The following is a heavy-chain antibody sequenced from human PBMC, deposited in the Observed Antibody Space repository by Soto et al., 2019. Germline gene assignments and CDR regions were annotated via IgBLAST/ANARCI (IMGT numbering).Heavy chain of an antibody. CDR2: INPIGGGT. J-gene: IGHJ3*01. CDR1: GYTFTDYY. Sequence: ASVKVSCKASGYTFTDYYMHWVRQAPGQGLESLGVINPIGGGTDYAQKFQDRVTITRDTSTRTVYMDLSSLRSEDTAVYYCARGKLGIDAFDLWGQGTKVTVSS. V-gene: IGHV1-46*03. CDR3: ARGKLGIDAFDL. D-gene: IGHD7-27*01.